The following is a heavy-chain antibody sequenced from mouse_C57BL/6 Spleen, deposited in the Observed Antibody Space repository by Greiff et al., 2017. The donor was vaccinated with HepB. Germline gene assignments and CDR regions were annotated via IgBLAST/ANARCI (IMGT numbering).Heavy chain of an antibody. Sequence: QVQLQQPGAELVKPGASVKLSCKASGYTFTSYWMQWVKQRPGQGLEWIGEIDPSDSYTNYNQKFKGKATLTVDTSSSTAYMQLSSLTSEDSAVYYCARAPYGRSYGLAYGGQGTLVTVS. CDR2: IDPSDSYT. J-gene: IGHJ3*01. CDR3: ARAPYGRSYGLAY. D-gene: IGHD1-1*01. CDR1: GYTFTSYW. V-gene: IGHV1-50*01.